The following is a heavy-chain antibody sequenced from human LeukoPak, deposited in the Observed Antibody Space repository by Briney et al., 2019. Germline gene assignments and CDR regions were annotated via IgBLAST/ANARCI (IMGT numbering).Heavy chain of an antibody. CDR1: GFTVSSNY. Sequence: GGSLRLSCAASGFTVSSNYMSWDRQAPGKGLEWVSVIYSGGSTYYADSVKGRFTISRDNSKNTLYLQMNSLRAEDTAVYYCALVLLWFGEAGYRGDPGRPSYFDYWGQGTLVTVSS. D-gene: IGHD3-10*01. CDR3: ALVLLWFGEAGYRGDPGRPSYFDY. V-gene: IGHV3-53*01. CDR2: IYSGGST. J-gene: IGHJ4*02.